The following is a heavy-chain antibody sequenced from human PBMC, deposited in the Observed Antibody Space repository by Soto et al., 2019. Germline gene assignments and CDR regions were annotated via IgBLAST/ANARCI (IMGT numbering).Heavy chain of an antibody. Sequence: SETLSLTCSVSGVTMSYGAYSWYWSRQSPGKGLEWLVYISHLETTSSNPSFSSRLSSSIDSTSNHLFLSMSSMTTADQVVFYCVSGGGYDSFDFWGQGIQVTVSS. J-gene: IGHJ5*01. CDR1: GVTMSYGAYS. CDR3: VSGGGYDSFDF. CDR2: ISHLETT. D-gene: IGHD2-15*01. V-gene: IGHV4-30-2*06.